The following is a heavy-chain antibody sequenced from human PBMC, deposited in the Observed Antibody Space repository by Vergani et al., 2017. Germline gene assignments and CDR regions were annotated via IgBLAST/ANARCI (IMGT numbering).Heavy chain of an antibody. CDR1: GFTFSSYG. CDR3: AKDRAGFGNWEGAFDI. J-gene: IGHJ3*02. Sequence: VQLVESGGGVVQPGRSLRLSCAASGFTFSSYGMHWVRQAPGKGLEWVAVISYDGSNKYYADSVKGRFTISRDNSKNTLYLQMNSLRAEDTAVYYCAKDRAGFGNWEGAFDIWGQGTMVTGSS. CDR2: ISYDGSNK. D-gene: IGHD3-10*01. V-gene: IGHV3-30*18.